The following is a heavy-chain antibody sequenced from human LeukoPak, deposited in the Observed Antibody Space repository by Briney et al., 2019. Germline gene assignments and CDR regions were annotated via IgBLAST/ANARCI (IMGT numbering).Heavy chain of an antibody. CDR3: ARPYYYDSRIDP. V-gene: IGHV4-30-4*08. D-gene: IGHD3-22*01. Sequence: TFGDYAMSWFRQAPGKGLEWIGYFYYSGSTYYNPSLKSRVTISVDTSKNQFSLKLSSVTAADTAVYYCARPYYYDSRIDPWGQGTLVTVSS. CDR1: TFGDYA. J-gene: IGHJ5*02. CDR2: FYYSGST.